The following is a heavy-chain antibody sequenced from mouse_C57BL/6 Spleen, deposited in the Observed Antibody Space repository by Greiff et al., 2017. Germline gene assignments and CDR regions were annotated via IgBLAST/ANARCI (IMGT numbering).Heavy chain of an antibody. CDR2: IHPSDSDT. CDR3: AIPNWSYWYFDV. CDR1: GYTFTSYW. D-gene: IGHD4-1*02. V-gene: IGHV1-74*01. J-gene: IGHJ1*03. Sequence: QVQLKQPGAELVKPGASVKVSCKASGYTFTSYWMHWVKQRPGQGLEWIGRIHPSDSDTNYNQKFKGKATLTVDKSSSTAYMQLSSLTSEDSAVYYCAIPNWSYWYFDVWGTGTTVTVSS.